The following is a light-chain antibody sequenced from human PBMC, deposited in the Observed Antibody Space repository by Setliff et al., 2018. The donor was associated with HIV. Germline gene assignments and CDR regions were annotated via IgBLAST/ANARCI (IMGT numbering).Light chain of an antibody. CDR1: SSDVGSYNL. CDR3: SSYTSSSTRV. J-gene: IGLJ1*01. Sequence: QSALTQPASVSGSPGQSITISCTGTSSDVGSYNLVSWYQQHPGKAPKLMIYDVSNRPSGVSNRFSGSKSGNTASLTISGLQAEDEAYYYCSSYTSSSTRVFGTGTKGTVL. CDR2: DVS. V-gene: IGLV2-14*02.